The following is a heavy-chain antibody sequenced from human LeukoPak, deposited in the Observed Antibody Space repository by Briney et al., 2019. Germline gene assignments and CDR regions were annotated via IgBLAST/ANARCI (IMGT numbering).Heavy chain of an antibody. D-gene: IGHD3-22*01. J-gene: IGHJ4*02. CDR3: GFYYYDSSGYYLIDY. CDR1: GGSISSSSYY. V-gene: IGHV4-39*01. CDR2: IYYSGST. Sequence: PSETLSLTCTVSGGSISSSSYYWGWIRQPPGKGLEWIGSIYYSGSTYYNPSLKSRVTISVDTSKNQFSLKLSSVTAADTAVYYCGFYYYDSSGYYLIDYWGQGTLVTVSS.